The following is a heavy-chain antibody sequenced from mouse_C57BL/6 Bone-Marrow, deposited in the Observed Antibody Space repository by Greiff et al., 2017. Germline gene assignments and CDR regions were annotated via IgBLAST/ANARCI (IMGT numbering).Heavy chain of an antibody. J-gene: IGHJ2*01. V-gene: IGHV1-59*01. CDR1: GYTFTSYW. CDR2: IDPSDSYT. CDR3: ARGDLRY. D-gene: IGHD5-1*01. Sequence: VQLQQSGAELVRPGTSVKLSCKASGYTFTSYWLHWVKQRPGQGLEWIGVIDPSDSYTNYNQKFKGKATLTVDTSSSTAYMQLSSLTSEDSAVYYCARGDLRYWGQGTTLTVSA.